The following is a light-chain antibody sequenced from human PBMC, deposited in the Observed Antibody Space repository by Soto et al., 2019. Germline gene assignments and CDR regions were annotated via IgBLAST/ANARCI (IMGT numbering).Light chain of an antibody. CDR3: QSYDSSLSGSV. V-gene: IGLV1-40*01. Sequence: QSVLTQPPSVSGAPGQRVTISCTGSSSHIGAGYDVHWYQQLPGTAPKLLIYGNSNRPSGVPDRFSGSKSGTSASLAITGLQAADEADYYCQSYDSSLSGSVFGGGTKLTVL. CDR2: GNS. J-gene: IGLJ3*02. CDR1: SSHIGAGYD.